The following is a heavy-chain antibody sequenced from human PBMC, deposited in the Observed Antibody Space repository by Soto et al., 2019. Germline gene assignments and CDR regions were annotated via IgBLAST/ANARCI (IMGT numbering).Heavy chain of an antibody. J-gene: IGHJ6*02. D-gene: IGHD3-3*01. CDR2: ISGSGDGT. V-gene: IGHV3-23*01. Sequence: GGSLRLSCTASGFTFSASAMSWVRQAPGRGLEWVSGISGSGDGTYYADSVKGRFTISRDNSKNTLYLQMSGLRAEDAAVYYCAKGPTVFGAVISFDYYYGMDVWGQGTPVTVSS. CDR3: AKGPTVFGAVISFDYYYGMDV. CDR1: GFTFSASA.